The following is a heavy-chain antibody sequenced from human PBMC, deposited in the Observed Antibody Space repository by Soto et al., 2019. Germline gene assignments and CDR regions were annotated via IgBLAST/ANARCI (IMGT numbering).Heavy chain of an antibody. CDR3: TKEYIVGTTWGYFES. CDR1: GFIFSTYG. Sequence: ESGGGVVQPGGSLRLSCEASGFIFSTYGMHWVRQAPGKGLEWVAHISYDGSNEHYADSVKGRFTVSRDNAKNTLSLQLTSLRSEDTAVYYCTKEYIVGTTWGYFESWGQGTLVTVSS. D-gene: IGHD1-26*01. V-gene: IGHV3-30*18. CDR2: ISYDGSNE. J-gene: IGHJ4*02.